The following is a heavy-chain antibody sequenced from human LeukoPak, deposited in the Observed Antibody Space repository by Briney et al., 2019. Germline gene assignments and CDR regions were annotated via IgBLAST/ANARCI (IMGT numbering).Heavy chain of an antibody. CDR3: ARGWISGAISEHYFEN. Sequence: ASVKVSCKASGYTFTSYDINWVRQAAGQGLEWMGWMSPTTGHTGSAQKFQGRITITRDTSISTAHMELSSLTSEDTAVYFCARGWISGAISEHYFENWGQGTLVTVSS. J-gene: IGHJ4*02. V-gene: IGHV1-8*01. D-gene: IGHD4-23*01. CDR1: GYTFTSYD. CDR2: MSPTTGHT.